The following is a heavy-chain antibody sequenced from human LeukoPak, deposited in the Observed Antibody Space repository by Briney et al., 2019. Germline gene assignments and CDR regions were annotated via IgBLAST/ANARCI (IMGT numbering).Heavy chain of an antibody. J-gene: IGHJ5*02. V-gene: IGHV1-24*01. CDR1: GYTLTELS. CDR2: FDPEGGET. Sequence: GASVKVSCKVSGYTLTELSMHWVRQAPGKGLEWMGGFDPEGGETIYAQKFQGRVTMTEDTSTDTAYMELSSLRSEDTAVYYCATSNVLRYFDWQNWFDPWGQGTLVTVSS. D-gene: IGHD3-9*01. CDR3: ATSNVLRYFDWQNWFDP.